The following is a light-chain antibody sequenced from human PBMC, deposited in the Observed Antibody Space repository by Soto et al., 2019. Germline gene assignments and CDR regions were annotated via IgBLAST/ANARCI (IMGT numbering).Light chain of an antibody. CDR1: QSVSSSY. CDR2: GAS. CDR3: QQYGSAPWT. Sequence: EIVLTQSPGTLSLSPGERATLSCRASQSVSSSYLAWYQQKPGQAPRLLIYGASSRATGIPDRVSGSGSGTDFTITISRLEPEDFAVYYCQQYGSAPWTFGQGTKVEVK. V-gene: IGKV3-20*01. J-gene: IGKJ1*01.